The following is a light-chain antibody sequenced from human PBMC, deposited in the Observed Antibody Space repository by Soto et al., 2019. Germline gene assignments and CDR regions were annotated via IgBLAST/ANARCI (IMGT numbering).Light chain of an antibody. Sequence: QSVLTQPPSASGTPGQRVTISCSESSSSIGSNYIYWYQQLPGTAPKLLIYRDSQRPSGVPDRFSVSKSGTSASLAISGLRSEDEADYYCAAWDDSLRGWVFGGGTKLTV. CDR3: AAWDDSLRGWV. V-gene: IGLV1-47*01. J-gene: IGLJ3*02. CDR1: SSSIGSNY. CDR2: RDS.